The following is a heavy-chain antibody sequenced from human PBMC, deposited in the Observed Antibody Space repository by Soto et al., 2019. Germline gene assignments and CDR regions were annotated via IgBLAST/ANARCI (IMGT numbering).Heavy chain of an antibody. J-gene: IGHJ5*02. CDR2: IGTQHDT. CDR3: ARQASYWHGGGGWFDP. D-gene: IGHD2-8*02. Sequence: EVQLVESGGGLVQPGGSLRLSCAASGFTFSAYDMHWVRQATGKGLEWVAAIGTQHDTYYPDSVKGRFTISRENAKNSLSLQMNSLGGGDTAVYYCARQASYWHGGGGWFDPWGQGTLVTVSS. V-gene: IGHV3-13*01. CDR1: GFTFSAYD.